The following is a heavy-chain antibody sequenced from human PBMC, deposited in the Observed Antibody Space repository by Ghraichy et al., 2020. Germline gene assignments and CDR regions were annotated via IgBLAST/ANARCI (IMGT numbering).Heavy chain of an antibody. CDR3: AHGSGWLFDF. J-gene: IGHJ4*02. Sequence: SGPTLVKPTQTLTLTCTFSGFSLSAPAVGVGWIRQPPGKAPEWLALIYWDDDNHFSPSLKNRLTITKDTSKNHVVLTMTNMDPVDTATYYCAHGSGWLFDFWGQGILVTVSS. D-gene: IGHD6-19*01. V-gene: IGHV2-5*02. CDR1: GFSLSAPAVG. CDR2: IYWDDDN.